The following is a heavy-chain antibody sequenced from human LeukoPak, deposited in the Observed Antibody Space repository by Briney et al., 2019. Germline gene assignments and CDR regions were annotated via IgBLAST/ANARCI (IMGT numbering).Heavy chain of an antibody. V-gene: IGHV4-39*06. J-gene: IGHJ3*02. Sequence: SETLSLTCTVSGGSISSSSYYWGWIRQPPGKGLEWIGSIYYSGSTYYNPSLKSRVTISVDTSKNQFPLKLSSVTAADTAVYYCARKRVTGTSYDAFDTWGQGTLVTVSS. CDR3: ARKRVTGTSYDAFDT. CDR2: IYYSGST. CDR1: GGSISSSSYY. D-gene: IGHD1-20*01.